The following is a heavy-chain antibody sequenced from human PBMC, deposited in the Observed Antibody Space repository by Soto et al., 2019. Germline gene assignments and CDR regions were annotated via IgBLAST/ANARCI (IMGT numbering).Heavy chain of an antibody. Sequence: GALVKVSCKASGYTFTTYDINWVRQATGQGLEWMGWMSPNSGATGYAQKFQGRVTMTRDTSISTAYMELSNLRSEDTAIYYCARGVDAGVDVWGQGTTVTVSS. CDR2: MSPNSGAT. D-gene: IGHD1-1*01. J-gene: IGHJ6*02. CDR3: ARGVDAGVDV. CDR1: GYTFTTYD. V-gene: IGHV1-8*01.